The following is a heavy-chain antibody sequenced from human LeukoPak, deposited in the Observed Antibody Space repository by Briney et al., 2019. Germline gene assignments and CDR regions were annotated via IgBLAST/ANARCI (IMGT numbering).Heavy chain of an antibody. Sequence: GGSLRLSCAASGFTFSSYGMSWVCQAPGKGLEWISSISGSGGSIYYADSVKGRFTISRDNSKNTLYVQMNSLRAEDTAVYYCAKENYGYAFDYWGQGTLVTVSS. D-gene: IGHD4-17*01. CDR3: AKENYGYAFDY. CDR1: GFTFSSYG. J-gene: IGHJ4*02. V-gene: IGHV3-23*01. CDR2: ISGSGGSI.